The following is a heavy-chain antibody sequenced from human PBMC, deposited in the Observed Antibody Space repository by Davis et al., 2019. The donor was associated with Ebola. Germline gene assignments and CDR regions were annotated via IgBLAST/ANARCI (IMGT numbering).Heavy chain of an antibody. CDR1: RGTLSSYA. J-gene: IGHJ4*02. CDR2: IIPTSGAA. Sequence: AASVKVSCKASRGTLSSYAISWVRQAPGQRLEWMGGIIPTSGAANYAQKFQGRVMITADESTSTAYMELSSLRSEDTAVYYCARLLASPFYGGKADFDYWGQGTLVTVSS. CDR3: ARLLASPFYGGKADFDY. V-gene: IGHV1-69*13. D-gene: IGHD4-23*01.